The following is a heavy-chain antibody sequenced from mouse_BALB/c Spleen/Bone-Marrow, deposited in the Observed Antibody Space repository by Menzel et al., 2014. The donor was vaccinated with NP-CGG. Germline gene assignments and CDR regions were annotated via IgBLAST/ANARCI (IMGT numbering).Heavy chain of an antibody. CDR2: IYPGSGST. CDR3: ARGYYGSSYYFDY. D-gene: IGHD1-1*01. J-gene: IGHJ2*01. CDR1: GYTFTDYV. Sequence: VQLQQSGPELVKPGASVKMSCKASGYTFTDYVISWVKQRTGQGLEWIGEIYPGSGSTYYNEKFKGKATLTADKSSNTAYMQLSSQTSEDSAVYFSARGYYGSSYYFDYWGQGTTLTVSS. V-gene: IGHV1-77*01.